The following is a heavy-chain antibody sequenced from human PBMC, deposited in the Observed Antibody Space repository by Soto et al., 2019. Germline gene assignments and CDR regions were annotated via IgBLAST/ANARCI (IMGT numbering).Heavy chain of an antibody. CDR2: LSGNSGTT. J-gene: IGHJ4*02. V-gene: IGHV3-23*01. D-gene: IGHD3-3*01. CDR3: AKGSKFTIFSVNDF. CDR1: GFTFSSYA. Sequence: EVQLLESGGALVQPGGSLRLSCAASGFTFSSYAMTWVRQAPGKGLEWVSALSGNSGTTYSADSVKGRFTISRDNSRNTLYLQMSSLRAEDTALYYCAKGSKFTIFSVNDFWGQGTLVTVSS.